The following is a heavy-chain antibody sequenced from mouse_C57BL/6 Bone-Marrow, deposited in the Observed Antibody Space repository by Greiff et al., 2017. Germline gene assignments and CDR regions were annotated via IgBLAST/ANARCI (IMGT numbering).Heavy chain of an antibody. CDR3: GRGSQGALDY. CDR1: GYTFTSYT. Sequence: QVQLQQSGAELAKPGASVKMSCKASGYTFTSYTMHWVKQRPGQGLEWIGYINPSSGYTKYNQKFKDKATLTADKSSSTDYMQLSSLTSEDSAVYCCGRGSQGALDYWGQGTSVTVSS. D-gene: IGHD1-1*01. V-gene: IGHV1-4*01. CDR2: INPSSGYT. J-gene: IGHJ4*01.